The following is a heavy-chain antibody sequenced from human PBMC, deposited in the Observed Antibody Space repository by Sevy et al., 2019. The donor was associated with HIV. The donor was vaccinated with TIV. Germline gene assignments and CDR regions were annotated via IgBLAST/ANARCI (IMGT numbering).Heavy chain of an antibody. CDR3: ARKGGVYDIGFDP. J-gene: IGHJ5*02. D-gene: IGHD3-22*01. CDR2: ISSSGTTI. Sequence: GGSLRLSCAASGFTFSSYEMTWVRQTPGKGLEWISSISSSGTTIYYGDSLEGRFTISRDNPKNSLYLQMNSLRAEDTAVYYCARKGGVYDIGFDPWGQGTLVTVSS. CDR1: GFTFSSYE. V-gene: IGHV3-48*03.